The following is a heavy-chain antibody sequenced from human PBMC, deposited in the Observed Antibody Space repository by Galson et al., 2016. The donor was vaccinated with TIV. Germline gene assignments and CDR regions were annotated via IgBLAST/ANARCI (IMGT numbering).Heavy chain of an antibody. V-gene: IGHV1-46*01. J-gene: IGHJ6*02. CDR1: GYTFTSYK. CDR3: ARDGMEGMDV. Sequence: SVKVSYKASGYTFTSYKIHWVRQAPGQGLEWMGIVNPSGGSTSYAQKFQGRITMTRDTSTRTFYMDLSSLRSEDTAIYYCARDGMEGMDVWGQGTTVTVSS. CDR2: VNPSGGST. D-gene: IGHD1-26*01.